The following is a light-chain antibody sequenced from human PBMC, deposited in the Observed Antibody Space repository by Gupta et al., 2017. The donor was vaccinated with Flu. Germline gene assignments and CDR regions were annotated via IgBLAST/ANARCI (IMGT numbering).Light chain of an antibody. Sequence: IVLTQSPGTLYLSPGERATLSCRARQSVRSSYLAWYQQKPGQAPRLLIYGASSRATGIPDRFSGSGSGTEFTLTITSLEAEDFAVYYCQQESSPPRTFGQGTEVEIK. V-gene: IGKV3-20*01. CDR1: QSVRSSY. J-gene: IGKJ1*01. CDR3: QQESSPPRT. CDR2: GAS.